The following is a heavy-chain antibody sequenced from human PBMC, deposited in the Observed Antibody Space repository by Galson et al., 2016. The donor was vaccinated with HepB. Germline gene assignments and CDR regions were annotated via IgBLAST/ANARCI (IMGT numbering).Heavy chain of an antibody. D-gene: IGHD4-17*01. J-gene: IGHJ4*02. CDR3: ARDDFGDSIDY. CDR1: GFTFSSYG. Sequence: SLRISCEASGFTFSSYGMHWVRQAPGKGLEWVAVIWYDGSIKYYADSLKGRFTISRDNSKNTLYMQMKSLRAEDTAVYYCARDDFGDSIDYWGRGTLVTVSS. CDR2: IWYDGSIK. V-gene: IGHV3-33*01.